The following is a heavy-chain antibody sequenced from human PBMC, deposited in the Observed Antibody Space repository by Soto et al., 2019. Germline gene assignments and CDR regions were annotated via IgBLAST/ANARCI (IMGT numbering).Heavy chain of an antibody. CDR1: GGTFSCYS. J-gene: IGHJ4*02. D-gene: IGHD3-22*01. V-gene: IGHV1-69*13. CDR3: ERGVQNDRSGYYYFY. Sequence: SVKVSCKAYGGTFSCYSIDWLRPAPGQGLEWMGGVIPIFRTANYAQKFQGRITITADESTSTAYMELRSLRSEDTTVYYFERGVQNDRSGYYYFYWGQGTLVTVYS. CDR2: VIPIFRTA.